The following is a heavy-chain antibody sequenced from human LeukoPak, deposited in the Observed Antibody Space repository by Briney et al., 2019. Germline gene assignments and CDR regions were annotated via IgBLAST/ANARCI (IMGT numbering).Heavy chain of an antibody. CDR2: IRNKANRYTT. V-gene: IGHV3-72*01. Sequence: GGSLRLSWAASEFTFSDHYMDWVRQAPGKGLEWVGRIRNKANRYTTEYAASVKGRFIISRDDSKNSLYLEMNSLKTEDTAVYYCARVYSSSWYGSYFDYWGQGALVTVSS. J-gene: IGHJ4*02. CDR3: ARVYSSSWYGSYFDY. CDR1: EFTFSDHY. D-gene: IGHD6-13*01.